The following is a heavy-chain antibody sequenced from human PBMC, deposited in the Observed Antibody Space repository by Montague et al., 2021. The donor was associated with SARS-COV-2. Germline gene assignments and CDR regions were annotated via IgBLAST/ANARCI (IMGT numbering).Heavy chain of an antibody. CDR1: GGSFSGYY. J-gene: IGHJ6*02. CDR2: INYSGST. CDR3: ARTGHCSSTSCQGYYYYGMDV. V-gene: IGHV4-34*01. Sequence: SETLSLTCAVYGGSFSGYYWSWIRQPPGKGLEWIGEINYSGSTNYNPSLKSRVTISVDTSKNQFSLKLSSVTAADTAVYYCARTGHCSSTSCQGYYYYGMDVWGQGTTVTVSS. D-gene: IGHD2-2*01.